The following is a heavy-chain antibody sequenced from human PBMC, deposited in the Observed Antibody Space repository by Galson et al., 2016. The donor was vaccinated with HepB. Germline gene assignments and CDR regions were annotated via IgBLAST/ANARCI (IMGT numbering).Heavy chain of an antibody. V-gene: IGHV4-59*02. CDR3: GREISVGNDDAFDI. CDR1: NGSVSGYF. CDR2: IYYSGNT. Sequence: SETLSLTCTVSNGSVSGYFWSWIRQPPEKGLEWIGYIYYSGNTNYNPSLKSRVTMSVDTSKNQFSLKLTSLTAADTAVYYCGREISVGNDDAFDIWGQGTMVTVSS. J-gene: IGHJ3*02. D-gene: IGHD1-1*01.